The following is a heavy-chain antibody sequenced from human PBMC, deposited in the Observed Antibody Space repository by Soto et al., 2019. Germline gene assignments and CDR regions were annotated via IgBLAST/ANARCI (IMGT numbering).Heavy chain of an antibody. J-gene: IGHJ3*01. CDR1: GFSFRTYG. D-gene: IGHD1-1*01. Sequence: QVHLVESGGGLVQPGTSLRLSCAVSGFSFRTYGFHWVRQPPGKGLEWVAVISPKGHSDSVEGRFTISRDNSKDTLYLQMNNLRAEDTAVYYCARDDAFGNENSFDLWGQGTMVTVSS. CDR2: ISPK. CDR3: ARDDAFGNENSFDL. V-gene: IGHV3-33*01.